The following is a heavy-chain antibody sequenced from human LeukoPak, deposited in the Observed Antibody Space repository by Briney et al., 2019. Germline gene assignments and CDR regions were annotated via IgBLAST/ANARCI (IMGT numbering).Heavy chain of an antibody. CDR2: INDSGST. J-gene: IGHJ6*03. CDR1: GGSFSGYY. V-gene: IGHV4-34*01. D-gene: IGHD3-16*01. CDR3: ARVKDPGGYYYYYYMDV. Sequence: SETLSLTCAVYGGSFSGYYWSWIRQPPGKGLKWIGEINDSGSTKYNPSLKSRVTISIDTSKNQFSLKVTSVTAADTAVYYCARVKDPGGYYYYYYMDVWGKGTTVTVSS.